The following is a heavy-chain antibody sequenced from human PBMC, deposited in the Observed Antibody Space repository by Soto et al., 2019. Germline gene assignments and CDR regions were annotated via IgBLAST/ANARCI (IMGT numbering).Heavy chain of an antibody. CDR1: GYTFTSYG. D-gene: IGHD2-15*01. V-gene: IGHV1-18*01. J-gene: IGHJ5*02. CDR2: ISAYNGNT. Sequence: ASVKVSCKASGYTFTSYGIIWVRQAPGQGLEWMGWISAYNGNTNYAQKLQGRVTMTTDTSTSTAYMELRSLRSDDTAVYYCAREERSGYCSGGSCYSLSNWFDPWGQGTLVTVSS. CDR3: AREERSGYCSGGSCYSLSNWFDP.